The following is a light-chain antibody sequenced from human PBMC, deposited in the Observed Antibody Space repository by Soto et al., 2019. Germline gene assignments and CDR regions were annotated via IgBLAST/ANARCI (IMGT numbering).Light chain of an antibody. V-gene: IGKV3-15*01. Sequence: VITQSPATLSVSPGERATLSCRASESVSSNLAWYQQRPGQAPRLLIYGASTRATDTPVRFRGSGSGTEFTLTISSLQSEDFAVYYCQQYNNWPPSIIFGQGTRLEI. CDR1: ESVSSN. CDR2: GAS. CDR3: QQYNNWPPSII. J-gene: IGKJ5*01.